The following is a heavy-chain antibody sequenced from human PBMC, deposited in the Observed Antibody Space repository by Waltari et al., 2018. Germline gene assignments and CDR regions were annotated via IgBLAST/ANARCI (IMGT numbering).Heavy chain of an antibody. CDR1: GFSFSSYG. V-gene: IGHV3-33*01. Sequence: QVQLVESGGGVVQPGKSLKLSCVASGFSFSSYGMHGVRQAPGKGRGWGALFWYDGSNQYYADSVKGRFTISRDNSKNTLYLQVNSLRAEDTAVYYCTRDISGRTAFDIWGQGTMVTVSS. CDR3: TRDISGRTAFDI. J-gene: IGHJ3*02. D-gene: IGHD3-10*01. CDR2: FWYDGSNQ.